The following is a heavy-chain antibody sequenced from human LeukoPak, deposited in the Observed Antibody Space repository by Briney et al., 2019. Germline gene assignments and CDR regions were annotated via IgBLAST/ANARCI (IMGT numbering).Heavy chain of an antibody. CDR3: ATDAARGGDFAFDI. CDR2: FDPEDGET. J-gene: IGHJ3*02. Sequence: ASVKVSCKVSGYTLTELSMHWVRQAPGKGLEWMGGFDPEDGETTYAQKFQGRVTMTEDTSTDTAYMELSSLRSEDTAGYYCATDAARGGDFAFDIWGQGTMVTVSS. V-gene: IGHV1-24*01. CDR1: GYTLTELS. D-gene: IGHD2-21*02.